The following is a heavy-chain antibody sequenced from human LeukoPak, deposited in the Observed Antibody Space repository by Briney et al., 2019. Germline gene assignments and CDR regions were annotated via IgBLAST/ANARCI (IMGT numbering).Heavy chain of an antibody. D-gene: IGHD2-8*01. CDR1: GFTVSSNH. J-gene: IGHJ5*02. CDR2: IYSGGTT. V-gene: IGHV3-66*01. Sequence: GGSLRLSCEASGFTVSSNHMTWVRQAPGKGLEWVSIIYSGGTTYYADSVKGRFTISRDYSKNTLYLQMNTLRAEDTAVYYCARTRGLTRLLMAGAIDLWGQGTLVTVSS. CDR3: ARTRGLTRLLMAGAIDL.